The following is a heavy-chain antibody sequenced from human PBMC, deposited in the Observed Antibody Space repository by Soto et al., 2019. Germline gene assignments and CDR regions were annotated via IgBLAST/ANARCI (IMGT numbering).Heavy chain of an antibody. CDR1: GFTFSSYS. CDR2: ISYDGSNN. D-gene: IGHD6-6*01. V-gene: IGHV3-30-3*01. Sequence: PGGSLRLSCAAFGFTFSSYSMHWVRQTPGKGLEWVAVISYDGSNNYYADSVKGRFTISRDNSKNPLYLQMNSLRPEDTAVYYCARVYSSLDYGIDYWGPGTLVTVSS. CDR3: ARVYSSLDYGIDY. J-gene: IGHJ4*02.